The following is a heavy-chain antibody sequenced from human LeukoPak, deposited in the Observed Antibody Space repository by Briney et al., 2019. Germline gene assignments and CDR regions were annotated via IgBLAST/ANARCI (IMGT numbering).Heavy chain of an antibody. J-gene: IGHJ4*02. CDR1: GFTFSSYS. D-gene: IGHD3-22*01. CDR3: ARDRLHYYDSSGYYY. V-gene: IGHV3-21*01. Sequence: GGSLRLSCAASGFTFSSYSMNWVRQAPGKGLEWVSSISSSSSYIYYADSVKGRFTISRDNSKNTLYLQMNSLRAEDTAVYYCARDRLHYYDSSGYYYWGQGTLVTVSS. CDR2: ISSSSSYI.